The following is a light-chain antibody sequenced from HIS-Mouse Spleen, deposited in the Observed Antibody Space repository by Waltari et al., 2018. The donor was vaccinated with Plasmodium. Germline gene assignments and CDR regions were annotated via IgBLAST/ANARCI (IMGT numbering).Light chain of an antibody. J-gene: IGLJ3*02. CDR3: YSTDSSGNHRV. CDR2: EDS. V-gene: IGLV3-10*01. Sequence: SYELTQPPSVSVSPGQTARLTCSGDALPKKYAYWYQQKSGKAPVLVIYEDSKRPSGIPERFSGSSSGTMATLTISGAQVEDEADYYCYSTDSSGNHRVFGGGTKLTVL. CDR1: ALPKKY.